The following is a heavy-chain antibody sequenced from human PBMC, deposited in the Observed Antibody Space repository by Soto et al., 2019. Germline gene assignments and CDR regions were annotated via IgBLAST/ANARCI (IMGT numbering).Heavy chain of an antibody. CDR2: INPHGGST. Sequence: QVQLVQSGAEVKRPGASVKVSCKAPGDTFTSYYLNWVRQAPGQGLEWMGVINPHGGSTKYAQKFQSRITMTRDTSRSTVYMELSSLRSDDTAIYYCARSSGGNFGIIIEGSNWFDPWGQRTLVTVSS. CDR3: ARSSGGNFGIIIEGSNWFDP. CDR1: GDTFTSYY. V-gene: IGHV1-46*01. J-gene: IGHJ5*02. D-gene: IGHD3-3*01.